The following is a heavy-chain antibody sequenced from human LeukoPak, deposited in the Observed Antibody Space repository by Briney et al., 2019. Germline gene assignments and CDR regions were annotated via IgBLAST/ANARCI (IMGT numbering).Heavy chain of an antibody. CDR2: ISFDGDNK. Sequence: PGRSLRLSCAASGFTFSSYGMHWVRQAPGKGLEWVAVISFDGDNKYYADSVKGRFTISRDNSKNTLYLQMNSLGAEDTAVYYCARDGIPTPRHYNGYYCMDVWGKGTTVTVSS. J-gene: IGHJ6*03. CDR3: ARDGIPTPRHYNGYYCMDV. V-gene: IGHV3-30*03. CDR1: GFTFSSYG. D-gene: IGHD3-10*01.